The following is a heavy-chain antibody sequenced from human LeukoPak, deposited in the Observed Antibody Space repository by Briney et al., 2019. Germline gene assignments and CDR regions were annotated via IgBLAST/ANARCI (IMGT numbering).Heavy chain of an antibody. CDR3: ARLYSSSLGRVFDY. V-gene: IGHV4-59*01. CDR1: GGSISSYY. D-gene: IGHD6-13*01. J-gene: IGHJ4*02. Sequence: AETLSLTCTVSGGSISSYYWSWIRQPPGKGLEWIGYISYSGSTNYNPSLKSRVTISVDTSKNQFSLKLSSVTAADTAIYYCARLYSSSLGRVFDYWGQGTLVTVSS. CDR2: ISYSGST.